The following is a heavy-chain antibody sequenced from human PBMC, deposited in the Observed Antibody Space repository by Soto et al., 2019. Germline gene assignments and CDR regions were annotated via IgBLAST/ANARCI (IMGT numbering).Heavy chain of an antibody. CDR3: TRVTNPYYFFYGMVD. D-gene: IGHD2-8*01. CDR1: GFTFGDYA. J-gene: IGHJ6*02. CDR2: IRSKAYGGTT. Sequence: PGGSLRLSCTASGFTFGDYAMSWFRQAPGKGLEWVGFIRSKAYGGTTEYAASVKGRFTISRDDSKSIAYLQMNSLKTEDTAVYYCTRVTNPYYFFYGMVDWGQGTTVTVSS. V-gene: IGHV3-49*03.